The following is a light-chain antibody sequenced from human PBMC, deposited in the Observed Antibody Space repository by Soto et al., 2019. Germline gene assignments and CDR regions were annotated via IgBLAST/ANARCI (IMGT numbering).Light chain of an antibody. CDR2: DSS. J-gene: IGKJ3*01. CDR1: QSVSDY. CDR3: QQRSNWPLT. Sequence: EIVLTQSPATLSLSPGDRATLSCRASQSVSDYLAWYQHKPGQAPRLLIYDSSNRATDTPARFSGSGSGTNFTLAISSLGSEDFALYYCQQRSNWPLTFGPGTKVDV. V-gene: IGKV3-11*01.